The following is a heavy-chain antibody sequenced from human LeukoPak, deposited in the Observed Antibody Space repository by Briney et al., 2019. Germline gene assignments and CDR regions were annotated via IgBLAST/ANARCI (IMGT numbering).Heavy chain of an antibody. Sequence: ASVKVSCKASGYTFTGYYMHWVRQAPGQGLEWMGWINPNSGGTNYAQKFQGRVTMTRDTSISTAYMELSRLRSDDTAVYYCARSPRGDYGDYYYYYMDVWGKGTTVTVSS. CDR2: INPNSGGT. J-gene: IGHJ6*03. D-gene: IGHD4-17*01. CDR1: GYTFTGYY. CDR3: ARSPRGDYGDYYYYYMDV. V-gene: IGHV1-2*02.